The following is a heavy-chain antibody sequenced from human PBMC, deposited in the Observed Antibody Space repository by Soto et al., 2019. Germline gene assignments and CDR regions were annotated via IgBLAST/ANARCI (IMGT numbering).Heavy chain of an antibody. CDR2: IYGSGST. D-gene: IGHD1-26*01. J-gene: IGHJ6*02. Sequence: PGGALRRSCSASEFILSSNYMNWVRQAPGKGLECVSTIYGSGSTYYADSVKGRFTISRDNSKNTLYLQMNSLRAEDTAVYYCAGRVGATNYGMDVWGPGSTVIVS. CDR1: EFILSSNY. CDR3: AGRVGATNYGMDV. V-gene: IGHV3-53*01.